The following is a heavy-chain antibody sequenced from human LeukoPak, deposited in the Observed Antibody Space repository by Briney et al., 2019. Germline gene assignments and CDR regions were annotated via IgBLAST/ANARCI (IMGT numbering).Heavy chain of an antibody. Sequence: SETLSLTCTVSGGSISSSSYYWGWIRQPPGKGLEWIGSIYYSGSTYYNPSLKSRVTISVDTSKNQFSLNLSSVTAADTAVYYCARRVRDSSGYIDAFDIWGQGTMVTVSS. CDR2: IYYSGST. CDR3: ARRVRDSSGYIDAFDI. V-gene: IGHV4-39*07. J-gene: IGHJ3*02. D-gene: IGHD3-22*01. CDR1: GGSISSSSYY.